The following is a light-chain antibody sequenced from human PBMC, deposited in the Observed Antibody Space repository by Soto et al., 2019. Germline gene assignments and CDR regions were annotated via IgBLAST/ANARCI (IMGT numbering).Light chain of an antibody. CDR2: DVS. Sequence: QSALTQPASVSGSPGQSITISCTGTSSDGGGYNYVSWYQQHPGKAPKLMIYDVSNRPSGVSNRFSGSKSGNTASLTISGLQAEDDADYYCSSYTSSSTFYVFGTGTKLTVL. J-gene: IGLJ1*01. V-gene: IGLV2-14*01. CDR1: SSDGGGYNY. CDR3: SSYTSSSTFYV.